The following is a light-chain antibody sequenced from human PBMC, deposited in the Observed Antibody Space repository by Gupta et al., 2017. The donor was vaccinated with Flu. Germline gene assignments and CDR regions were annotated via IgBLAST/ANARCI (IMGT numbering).Light chain of an antibody. V-gene: IGKV3-15*01. Sequence: EIVMTQSPATLSVSPGERATLSCRASQSISSDLAWYQQKPGQAPRLLIYGASTRATGIPARFSGSGSGTEFTLTISILQSEDFALYYCQQYNNWPPLTFGGGTKVEIK. CDR3: QQYNNWPPLT. CDR1: QSISSD. CDR2: GAS. J-gene: IGKJ4*01.